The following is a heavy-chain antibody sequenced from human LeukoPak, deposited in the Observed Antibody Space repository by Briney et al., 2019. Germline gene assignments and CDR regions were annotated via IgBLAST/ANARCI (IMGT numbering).Heavy chain of an antibody. CDR2: IRYDGSNK. CDR1: GFTFSSYG. J-gene: IGHJ4*02. CDR3: ANGRFSGGSCHDY. V-gene: IGHV3-30*02. Sequence: GGSLRLSCAASGFTFSSYGMHWVRQAPGKGLEWVAFIRYDGSNKYYADSVKGRFTISRDNSKNTLYLQMNSLRAEDTAVYYCANGRFSGGSCHDYWGQGTLVTVSS. D-gene: IGHD2-15*01.